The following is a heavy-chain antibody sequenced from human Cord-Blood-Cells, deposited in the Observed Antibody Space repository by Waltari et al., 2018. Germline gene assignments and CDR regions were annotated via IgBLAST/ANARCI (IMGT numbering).Heavy chain of an antibody. D-gene: IGHD7-27*01. CDR2: INHSGST. V-gene: IGHV4-34*01. J-gene: IGHJ2*01. Sequence: QVQLQQWGAGLLKPSETLSLTCAVYGGSFSGYYWSWIRQPPGKGLEWIGEINHSGSTNYHPSLKSRVTISVDTSKNQFSLKLSSVTAADTAVYYCASQLGIRYFDLWGRGTLVTVSS. CDR3: ASQLGIRYFDL. CDR1: GGSFSGYY.